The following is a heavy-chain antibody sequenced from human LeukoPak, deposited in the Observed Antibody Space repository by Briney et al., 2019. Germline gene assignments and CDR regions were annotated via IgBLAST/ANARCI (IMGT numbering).Heavy chain of an antibody. CDR2: ISSSSSYI. J-gene: IGHJ6*02. CDR3: ARDDCSGGSCFGYGMDV. V-gene: IGHV3-21*01. D-gene: IGHD2-15*01. Sequence: PGGSPRLSCAASGFTFSSYSMNWVRQAPGKGLEWVSSISSSSSYIYYADSVKGRFTISRDNAKNSLYLQMNSLRAEDTAVYYCARDDCSGGSCFGYGMDVWGQGTTVTVSS. CDR1: GFTFSSYS.